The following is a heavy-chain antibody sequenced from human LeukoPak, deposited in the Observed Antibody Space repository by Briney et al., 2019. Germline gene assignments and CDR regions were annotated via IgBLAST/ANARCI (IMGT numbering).Heavy chain of an antibody. CDR1: GGSVSSGSYY. J-gene: IGHJ4*02. CDR3: AREDATYYCDSSGYWFDY. Sequence: SETLSLTCTVSGGSVSSGSYYWSWIRQPPGKGLEWIGYIYYSGSTNYNPSLKSRVTISVDTSKNQFSLKLSSVTTADTAVYYCAREDATYYCDSSGYWFDYWGQGTLVTVSS. CDR2: IYYSGST. V-gene: IGHV4-61*01. D-gene: IGHD3-22*01.